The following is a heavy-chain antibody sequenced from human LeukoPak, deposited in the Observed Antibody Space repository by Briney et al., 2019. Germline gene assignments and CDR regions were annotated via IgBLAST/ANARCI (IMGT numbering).Heavy chain of an antibody. CDR2: ISGSSSYI. D-gene: IGHD2-2*02. Sequence: GGSLRLSCAASGFTFSSYSMNWVRQAPGKGLEWVSSISGSSSYIYYADSVKGRFTISRDNSKNTLYLQMNSLRAEDTAVYYCAKEEVDTSSTSCYTSDYWGQGTLVTVSS. CDR3: AKEEVDTSSTSCYTSDY. CDR1: GFTFSSYS. J-gene: IGHJ4*02. V-gene: IGHV3-21*04.